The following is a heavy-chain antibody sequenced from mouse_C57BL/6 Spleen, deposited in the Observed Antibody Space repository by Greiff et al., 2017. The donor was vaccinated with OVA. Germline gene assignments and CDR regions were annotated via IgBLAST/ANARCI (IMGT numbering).Heavy chain of an antibody. V-gene: IGHV1-69*01. CDR2: IDPSDSYT. Sequence: QVQLQQPGAELVMPGASVKLSCKASGYTFTSYWMHWVKQRPGQGLEWIGEIDPSDSYTNYNQKFKGKSTLTVDKSSSTAYMQLSSLTSEDSAVYSCARVGDGYYWFAYWGQGTLVTVSA. CDR1: GYTFTSYW. CDR3: ARVGDGYYWFAY. J-gene: IGHJ3*01. D-gene: IGHD2-3*01.